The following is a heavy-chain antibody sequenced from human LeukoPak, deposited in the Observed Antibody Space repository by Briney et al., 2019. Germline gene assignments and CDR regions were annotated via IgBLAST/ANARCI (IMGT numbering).Heavy chain of an antibody. CDR3: ARQNCSGGNCFYGMDV. V-gene: IGHV3-66*04. Sequence: PGGSLRLSCAASGFSVSSNFMTWVRQAPGKGLEWVAVIYSGGSTYNADSVKGRFTISRDNSKNTLYLQMNSLRAEDTAVYYCARQNCSGGNCFYGMDVWGQGTTVTVSS. J-gene: IGHJ6*02. D-gene: IGHD2-15*01. CDR1: GFSVSSNF. CDR2: IYSGGST.